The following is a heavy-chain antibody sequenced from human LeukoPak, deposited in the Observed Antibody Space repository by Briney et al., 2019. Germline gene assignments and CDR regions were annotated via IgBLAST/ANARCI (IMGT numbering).Heavy chain of an antibody. CDR2: IWYDGSNK. D-gene: IGHD3-22*01. V-gene: IGHV3-33*01. CDR3: ARGPYYDSSGYWFDP. CDR1: GFTFSSYG. Sequence: GRSLRLSCAASGFTFSSYGMHWVRQAPGKGLEWVAVIWYDGSNKYYADSVKGRFTISRDNSKNTLYLQMNSLRAEDTAVYYCARGPYYDSSGYWFDPWGQGTLVTVFS. J-gene: IGHJ5*02.